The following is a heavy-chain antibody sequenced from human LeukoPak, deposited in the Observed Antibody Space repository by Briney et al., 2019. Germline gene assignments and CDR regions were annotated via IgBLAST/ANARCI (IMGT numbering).Heavy chain of an antibody. Sequence: GGSLRLSCAASGFTFNRNAISWVRQAPGKGLEGVSYIISSGSTIYYADSVKGRSTIPREKPKNSLYLQMNSLRAGDTAVYYCAREGVRGTFYYGMDVWGQGTTVTVSS. CDR2: IISSGSTI. V-gene: IGHV3-48*03. D-gene: IGHD3-10*01. CDR3: AREGVRGTFYYGMDV. J-gene: IGHJ6*02. CDR1: GFTFNRNA.